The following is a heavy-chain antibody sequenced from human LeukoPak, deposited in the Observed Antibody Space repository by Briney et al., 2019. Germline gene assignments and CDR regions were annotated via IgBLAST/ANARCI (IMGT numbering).Heavy chain of an antibody. CDR1: GYTFTGYY. J-gene: IGHJ4*02. Sequence: ASVKVSCKASGYTFTGYYMHWVRQAPGQGLEWMGWINPNSGGTNYAQRFQGRVTMTRDTSISTAYMELSRLRSDDTAVYYCAGGSGYSYGYRYWGQGTLVTVSS. CDR2: INPNSGGT. D-gene: IGHD5-18*01. CDR3: AGGSGYSYGYRY. V-gene: IGHV1-2*02.